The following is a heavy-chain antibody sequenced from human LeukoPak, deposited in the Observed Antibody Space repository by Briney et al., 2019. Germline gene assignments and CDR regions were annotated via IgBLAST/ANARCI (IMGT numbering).Heavy chain of an antibody. J-gene: IGHJ4*02. V-gene: IGHV1-2*02. CDR3: ARDRSSPWELLRGNFDY. Sequence: ASVKVSCKASGYTFTGYYMHWVRQAPGQGLEWMGWINPNSGGTNYAQKFQGRVTMARDTSISTAYMELSRLRSDDTAVYYCARDRSSPWELLRGNFDYWGQGTLVTVSS. CDR2: INPNSGGT. D-gene: IGHD1-26*01. CDR1: GYTFTGYY.